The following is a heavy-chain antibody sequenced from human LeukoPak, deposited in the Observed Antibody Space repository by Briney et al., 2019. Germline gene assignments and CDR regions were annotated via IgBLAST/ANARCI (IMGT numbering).Heavy chain of an antibody. J-gene: IGHJ4*02. V-gene: IGHV1-2*02. D-gene: IGHD3-10*01. CDR3: ARDGGITM. CDR2: TNPNSCGT. Sequence: GASVKVSCKASGYTFTGYYMHWVRQAPGQGLEWMGWTNPNSCGTHYAQKLQGRVTTTRDTYISTAYMELSRLRSDDTAVYYCARDGGITMWGQGTLVTVSS. CDR1: GYTFTGYY.